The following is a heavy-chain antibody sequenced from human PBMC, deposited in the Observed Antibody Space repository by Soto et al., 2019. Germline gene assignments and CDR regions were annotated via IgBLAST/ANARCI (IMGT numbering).Heavy chain of an antibody. J-gene: IGHJ4*02. D-gene: IGHD3-10*02. CDR3: VRDPGCGYDICSRFDY. Sequence: EVQLVESGGGLVPPGGSLRLSCASSGFTFSSYEMNWVRQAPGKGPEWISYISSSGSTTSYADSVKGRFTISRDNAKNSLELQMNSLRAEDTAVYYCVRDPGCGYDICSRFDYWGQGTLVTVSS. V-gene: IGHV3-48*03. CDR2: ISSSGSTT. CDR1: GFTFSSYE.